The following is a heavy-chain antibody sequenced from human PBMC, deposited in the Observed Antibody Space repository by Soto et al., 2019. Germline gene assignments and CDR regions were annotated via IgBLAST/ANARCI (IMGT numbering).Heavy chain of an antibody. CDR2: IWYDGSNK. D-gene: IGHD6-13*01. V-gene: IGHV3-33*01. J-gene: IGHJ6*02. CDR1: GFTFSSYG. Sequence: QVQLVESGGGVVQPGRSLRLSCAASGFTFSSYGMHWVRQAPGKGLEWVAVIWYDGSNKYYADSVKGRFTISRDNSKNTLYLQMNSLRAEDTAVYYCARAGSSWMCGMDVWGQGTTVTVSS. CDR3: ARAGSSWMCGMDV.